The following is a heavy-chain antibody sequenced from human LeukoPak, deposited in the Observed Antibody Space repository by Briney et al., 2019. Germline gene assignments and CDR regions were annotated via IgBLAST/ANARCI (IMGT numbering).Heavy chain of an antibody. V-gene: IGHV3-21*01. Sequence: GGSLGLSCAASGFTFSSYSMNWVRQAPGKGLEWVSSISSSSSYIYYADSVKGRFTISRDNAKNSLYLQMNSLRAEDTAVYYCARPAAGTVSDAFDIWGQGTMVTVSS. CDR1: GFTFSSYS. CDR2: ISSSSSYI. CDR3: ARPAAGTVSDAFDI. D-gene: IGHD6-13*01. J-gene: IGHJ3*02.